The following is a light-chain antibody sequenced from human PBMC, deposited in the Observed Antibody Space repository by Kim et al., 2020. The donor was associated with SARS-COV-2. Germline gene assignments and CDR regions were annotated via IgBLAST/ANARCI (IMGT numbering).Light chain of an antibody. V-gene: IGKV3-20*01. Sequence: IVLTQSPGTLSLSLGERATLSCRASQRVSGSSLAWYQQKPGQAPRLLIYGVFSRATGIPDRFSGSGSGTDFTLTISRLEPEDFAVYYCQHYGNSPRFGQGTKVDIK. CDR2: GVF. CDR1: QRVSGSS. J-gene: IGKJ1*01. CDR3: QHYGNSPR.